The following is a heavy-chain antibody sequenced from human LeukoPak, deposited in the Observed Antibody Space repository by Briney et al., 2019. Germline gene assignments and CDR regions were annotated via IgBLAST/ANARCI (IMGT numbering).Heavy chain of an antibody. D-gene: IGHD3-22*01. V-gene: IGHV3-15*01. CDR3: MDYDSSGYST. J-gene: IGHJ5*02. CDR2: IKSKSDGETT. CDR1: GITCSNDW. Sequence: GCSLRLCAAASGITCSNDWMSVVRPAAEKVPECADLIKSKSDGETTDYAAPVIGSFTISSDNSQNLLMRRMNSQKTEDTAVYYCMDYDSSGYSTWGQGTLVAVSS.